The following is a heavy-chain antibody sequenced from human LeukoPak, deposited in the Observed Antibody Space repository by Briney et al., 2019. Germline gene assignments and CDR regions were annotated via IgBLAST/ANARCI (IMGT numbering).Heavy chain of an antibody. V-gene: IGHV1-8*03. CDR3: ARYCSSTSRKCAFDI. CDR1: GYTFTSYD. Sequence: GASVKVSCKASGYTFTSYDINWVRQATGQGLEWMGWMNPNSGNTGYAQKFQGRVTITRNTSISTAYMELSSLRSEDTAVYYCARYCSSTSRKCAFDIWGQGTMVTVSS. D-gene: IGHD2-2*01. CDR2: MNPNSGNT. J-gene: IGHJ3*02.